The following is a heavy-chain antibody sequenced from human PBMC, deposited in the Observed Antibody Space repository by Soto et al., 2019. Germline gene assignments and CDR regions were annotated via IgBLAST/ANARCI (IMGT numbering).Heavy chain of an antibody. CDR2: ISGSGGST. D-gene: IGHD6-19*01. J-gene: IGHJ1*01. Sequence: EVQLLESGGGLVQPGGSRRLSCTASGFSLSSYAMSWVRQAPGKGLEWVSVISGSGGSTYYADSVKGRFTISRDNSKNTLSLQMNSLRAEDMAVYYCAKPRESGWFSAEYFLHWGQGTLVTVSS. CDR1: GFSLSSYA. V-gene: IGHV3-23*01. CDR3: AKPRESGWFSAEYFLH.